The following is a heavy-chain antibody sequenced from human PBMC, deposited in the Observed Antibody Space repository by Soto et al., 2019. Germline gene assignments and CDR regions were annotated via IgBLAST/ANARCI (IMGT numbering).Heavy chain of an antibody. Sequence: VASLKVSCKASGYTFTSYGISWVRQAPGQGLEWMGWISAYNGNTNYAQKLQGRVTMTTDTSTSTAYMELRSLRSEDTAVYYCARSIVVVTSFDYWGEGTLVTVSS. CDR1: GYTFTSYG. CDR2: ISAYNGNT. D-gene: IGHD3-22*01. CDR3: ARSIVVVTSFDY. V-gene: IGHV1-18*01. J-gene: IGHJ4*02.